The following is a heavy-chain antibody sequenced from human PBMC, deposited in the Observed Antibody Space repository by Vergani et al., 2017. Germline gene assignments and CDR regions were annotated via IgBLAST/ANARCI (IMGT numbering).Heavy chain of an antibody. V-gene: IGHV4-34*01. CDR1: GGPFRGNS. CDR2: INHSGST. D-gene: IGHD3-22*01. CDR3: ARGYYYDSSGYYYLDS. Sequence: QVQLQQWGAGLLKPSETLSLPGAVFGGPFRGNSWSWIGQPPGRGQEWIGEINHSGSTNYNPSLKSRVTISVDTSKNQFSLKLSSVTAADTAVYYCARGYYYDSSGYYYLDSWGQGTLVTVSS. J-gene: IGHJ4*02.